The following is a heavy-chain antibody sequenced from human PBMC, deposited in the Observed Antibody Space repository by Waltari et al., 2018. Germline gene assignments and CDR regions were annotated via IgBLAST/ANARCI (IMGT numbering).Heavy chain of an antibody. J-gene: IGHJ4*02. CDR1: GGTFSSYA. CDR3: ARASYYDRSGYYPRAFDY. D-gene: IGHD3-22*01. V-gene: IGHV1-69*01. CDR2: TMRILGKA. Sequence: QVQLVQSGAEVKKPGSSVKVSCKASGGTFSSYAISWVRQAPGQGLEWMGGTMRILGKAKDAKKFQGRVTSTADESTSTAYMELSSLRSEDTAVYYCARASYYDRSGYYPRAFDYWGQGTLVTVSS.